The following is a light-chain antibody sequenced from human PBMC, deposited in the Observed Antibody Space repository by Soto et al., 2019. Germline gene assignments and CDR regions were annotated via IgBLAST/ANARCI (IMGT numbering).Light chain of an antibody. CDR2: DAS. CDR1: QSVRFY. V-gene: IGKV3-11*01. J-gene: IGKJ1*01. Sequence: EIVLTQSPATVSLSPAERATLSCRASQSVRFYLGWYQHKPGQAPRLLIYDASSRATGIPARFSGSGSGTDFTLTISSLEPEDFAVYYCQQRSDWPPTFGQGTKV. CDR3: QQRSDWPPT.